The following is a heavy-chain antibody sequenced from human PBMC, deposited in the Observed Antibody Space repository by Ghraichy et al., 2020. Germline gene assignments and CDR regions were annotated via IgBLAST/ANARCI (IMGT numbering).Heavy chain of an antibody. V-gene: IGHV3-23*01. CDR3: ARAHSSDYYDGY. CDR1: GFTFSSYA. CDR2: ISDDSSGT. J-gene: IGHJ4*02. Sequence: GGSLRLSCGASGFTFSSYAMNWVRQAPGKGLEWVSTISDDSSGTYYADSVKGRFTVSSDISTNTVYLHMNTLRAEDTAVYYCARAHSSDYYDGYWGQGTLVTVSS. D-gene: IGHD3-22*01.